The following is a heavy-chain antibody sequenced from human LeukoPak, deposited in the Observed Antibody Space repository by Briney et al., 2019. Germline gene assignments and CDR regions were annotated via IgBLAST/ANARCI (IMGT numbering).Heavy chain of an antibody. CDR1: GFTFSNYG. CDR2: ISSSSSYI. J-gene: IGHJ6*03. Sequence: PGGSLRLSCAASGFTFSNYGMNWVRQAPGKGLEWVSSISSSSSYIYYADSVKGRFTISRDDAKNSLYLQMNSLRAEDTAVYYCTRGMATITMYYYYYMDVWGKGTTVTASS. CDR3: TRGMATITMYYYYYMDV. V-gene: IGHV3-21*01. D-gene: IGHD5-24*01.